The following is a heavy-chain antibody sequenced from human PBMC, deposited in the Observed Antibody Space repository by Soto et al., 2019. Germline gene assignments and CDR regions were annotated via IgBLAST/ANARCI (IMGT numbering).Heavy chain of an antibody. CDR3: AKESVATTLGYYYYYMDV. Sequence: GGSLRLSCAASGFTFSSYGMHWVRQAPGKGLEWVAVISYDGSNKYYADSVKGRITNSRDNSKNTLYLQMNNLRAEDTAVYYFAKESVATTLGYYYYYMDVWGKGTTVTVSS. V-gene: IGHV3-30*18. J-gene: IGHJ6*03. CDR1: GFTFSSYG. CDR2: ISYDGSNK. D-gene: IGHD5-12*01.